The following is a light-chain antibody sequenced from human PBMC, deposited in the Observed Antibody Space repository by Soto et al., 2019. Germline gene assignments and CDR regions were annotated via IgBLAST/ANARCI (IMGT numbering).Light chain of an antibody. Sequence: ERVMTQSPDTLSVSHGERATLSCRSSESVGSNLAWYQQKPGQPPRLLIYDASMRETGVPPRFSGSGSGTEFTLTISNLQSEDFAIYFCQKFNKWPWTFGQGTKVDIK. CDR1: ESVGSN. J-gene: IGKJ1*01. CDR2: DAS. CDR3: QKFNKWPWT. V-gene: IGKV3-15*01.